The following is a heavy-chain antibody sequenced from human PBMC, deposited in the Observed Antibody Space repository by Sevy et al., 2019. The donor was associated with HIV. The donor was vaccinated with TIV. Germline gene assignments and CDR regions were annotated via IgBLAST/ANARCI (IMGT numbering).Heavy chain of an antibody. J-gene: IGHJ4*02. Sequence: GGSLRLSCAASGLTFSDYSLNWIRQAPGKGLEWVSYISRSGTTRHYADSVRGRFTISRDDAKNSLYLQMSSLRDEDTAVYYCARDDTASYLPVSWGQRTLVTVSS. CDR1: GLTFSDYS. CDR3: ARDDTASYLPVS. D-gene: IGHD3-10*01. V-gene: IGHV3-48*02. CDR2: ISRSGTTR.